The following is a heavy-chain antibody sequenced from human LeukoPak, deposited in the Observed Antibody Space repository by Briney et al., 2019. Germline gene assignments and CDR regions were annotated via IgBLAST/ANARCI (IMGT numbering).Heavy chain of an antibody. CDR1: GFTFSTYA. CDR3: AKDRIVMSGFFDY. V-gene: IGHV3-23*01. J-gene: IGHJ4*02. CDR2: ICGSGGCT. Sequence: GGSLRLSCAASGFTFSTYAMSWVRQAPGRGLEWVSGICGSGGCTYYADSVKGRFTISRDNSKNTLYLQMISLRVEDTAIYYCAKDRIVMSGFFDYWGQGTLVTVSS. D-gene: IGHD6-19*01.